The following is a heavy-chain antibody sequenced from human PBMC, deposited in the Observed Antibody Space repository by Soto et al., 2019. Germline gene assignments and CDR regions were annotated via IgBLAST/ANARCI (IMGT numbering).Heavy chain of an antibody. CDR2: IIPIFGTA. Sequence: SVKVSWKASGGTFSSYAISWVRQAPGQGLEWMGGIIPIFGTANYAQKFQGRVTITADESTSTAYMELSSLRSEDTAVYYCARDIGYYDSSGYYWGQGTLVTVSS. J-gene: IGHJ4*02. V-gene: IGHV1-69*13. D-gene: IGHD3-22*01. CDR3: ARDIGYYDSSGYY. CDR1: GGTFSSYA.